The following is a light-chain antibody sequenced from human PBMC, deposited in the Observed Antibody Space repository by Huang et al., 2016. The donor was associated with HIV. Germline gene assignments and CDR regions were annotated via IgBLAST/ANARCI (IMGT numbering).Light chain of an antibody. CDR3: QQYNNWPPVT. J-gene: IGKJ3*01. Sequence: IVMTQSPGTLSVSPGERATLSCRASPSVSSNLAWYQQKPGPAPRLLIYDASSRAAGIPARYSGSGSGTEFTLTISSLQSEDFAVYSCQQYNNWPPVTFGPGTKVDIK. CDR2: DAS. CDR1: PSVSSN. V-gene: IGKV3-15*01.